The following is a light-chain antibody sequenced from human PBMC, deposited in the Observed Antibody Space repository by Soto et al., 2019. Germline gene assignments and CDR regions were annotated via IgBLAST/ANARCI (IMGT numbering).Light chain of an antibody. CDR1: QSVGRDY. CDR3: QQYAKSPIT. J-gene: IGKJ5*01. CDR2: GAS. Sequence: EFVLTQSPDTLSVSPGDRATLSCRASQSVGRDYLAWYQQKPGQAPRLLIHGASNRATGIPDRFSGSGSGTDFTLSISRLEPEDFAVYYCQQYAKSPITFGQGTRWRL. V-gene: IGKV3-20*01.